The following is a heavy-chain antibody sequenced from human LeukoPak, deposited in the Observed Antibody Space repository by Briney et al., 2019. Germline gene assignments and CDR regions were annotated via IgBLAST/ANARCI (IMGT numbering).Heavy chain of an antibody. CDR3: MKGGWGSVFDY. D-gene: IGHD3-10*01. CDR1: GFTFSSNP. CDR2: VSGNNT. V-gene: IGHV3-23*01. Sequence: PGGSPRLSCVASGFTFSSNPMTWVRRAPGKGLEWVSSVSGNNTYCADSVKGRFTISRDNSKNTLYLQMNSLRAEDTAVYYCMKGGWGSVFDYWGQGTLVTVSS. J-gene: IGHJ4*02.